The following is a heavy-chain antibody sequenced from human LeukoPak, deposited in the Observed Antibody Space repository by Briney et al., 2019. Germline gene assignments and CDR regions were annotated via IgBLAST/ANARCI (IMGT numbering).Heavy chain of an antibody. J-gene: IGHJ4*02. CDR1: GGTFSSYG. Sequence: GASVTVSCTASGGTFSSYGISWVRQAPGQGLEWMGGITPMFGTANYAQKFQGRVTITADESTSTAYMELSSLRSGDTAVYYCVRDGSYYDSRGYYYLYWGQGTLVTVSS. CDR2: ITPMFGTA. CDR3: VRDGSYYDSRGYYYLY. V-gene: IGHV1-69*13. D-gene: IGHD3-22*01.